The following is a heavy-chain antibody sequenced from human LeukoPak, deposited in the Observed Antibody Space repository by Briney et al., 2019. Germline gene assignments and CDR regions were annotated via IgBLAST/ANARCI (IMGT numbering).Heavy chain of an antibody. CDR2: INPSGGTT. CDR1: GYTFTRYY. V-gene: IGHV1-46*01. Sequence: ASVKVSCKASGYTFTRYYIHWVRQAPGQGLEWMGIINPSGGTTNYAQKSQGRVTMTRAMSTSTVYMELSSLTSEDTAVYYCARGPSHNWLDPWGQGTLVTVSS. CDR3: ARGPSHNWLDP. J-gene: IGHJ5*02.